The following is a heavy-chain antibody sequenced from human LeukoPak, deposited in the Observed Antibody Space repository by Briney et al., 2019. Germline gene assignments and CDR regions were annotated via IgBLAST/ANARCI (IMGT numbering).Heavy chain of an antibody. CDR1: GFTFSSYW. J-gene: IGHJ4*02. CDR3: ARDQGSTSRRIDY. Sequence: PGGSLRLSCAASGFTFSSYWMHWVRQAPGKGLVWVSRIYSDGNTTNYADSVKGRFTISRDNAKNTLYLQMNSLRAEDTAVYYCARDQGSTSRRIDYWGQGTLVTVSS. D-gene: IGHD2-2*01. CDR2: IYSDGNTT. V-gene: IGHV3-74*01.